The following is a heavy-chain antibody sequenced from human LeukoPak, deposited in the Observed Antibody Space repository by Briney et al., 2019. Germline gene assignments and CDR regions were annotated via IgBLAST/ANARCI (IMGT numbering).Heavy chain of an antibody. D-gene: IGHD2-15*01. J-gene: IGHJ4*02. CDR2: ISGSGVST. CDR3: ARGTYSYYFDY. Sequence: GGSLRLSCAASGFTFSSYVMNWVRQAPGEGLEWVSAISGSGVSTYYADSVKGRFTISRDNSKNTLYLQMNSLRAEDTAVYYCARGTYSYYFDYWGQGTLVTVSS. CDR1: GFTFSSYV. V-gene: IGHV3-23*01.